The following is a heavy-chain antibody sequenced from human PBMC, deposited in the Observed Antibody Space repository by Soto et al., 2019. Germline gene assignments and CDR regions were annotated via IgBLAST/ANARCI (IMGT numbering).Heavy chain of an antibody. J-gene: IGHJ3*02. CDR1: GYTFTSYG. Sequence: ASVKVSCKASGYTFTSYGISWVRQAPGQGLEWMGWISAYNGNTNYAQKHQGRVTMTTDTSTSTAYMELRSLRSDDTAVYYCSRGGFVVVVAATWEGAFDIWGQGTMVTV. CDR3: SRGGFVVVVAATWEGAFDI. V-gene: IGHV1-18*01. CDR2: ISAYNGNT. D-gene: IGHD2-15*01.